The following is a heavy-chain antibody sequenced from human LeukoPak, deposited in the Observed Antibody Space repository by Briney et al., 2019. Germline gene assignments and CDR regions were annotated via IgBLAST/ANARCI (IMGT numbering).Heavy chain of an antibody. CDR2: INWNGGST. J-gene: IGHJ4*02. CDR3: ARTSHDYDFWSGYYVN. D-gene: IGHD3-3*01. CDR1: GFTFDDYG. V-gene: IGHV3-20*04. Sequence: GGSLRLSCAASGFTFDDYGMSWVRQAPGKGLEWVSGINWNGGSTGYADSVKGRFTISRDNAKNSLYLQMNSLRAEDTAVYYCARTSHDYDFWSGYYVNWGQGTLVTVSS.